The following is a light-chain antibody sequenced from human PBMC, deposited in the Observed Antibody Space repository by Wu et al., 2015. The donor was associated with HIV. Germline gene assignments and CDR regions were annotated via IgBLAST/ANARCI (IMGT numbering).Light chain of an antibody. J-gene: IGKJ1*01. V-gene: IGKV3-15*01. CDR2: GAS. CDR1: QRLSNN. CDR3: QQYNNWPWT. Sequence: EIVMTQSPATLSVSAGERVTLSCRASQRLSNNLAWYQQKPGQAPRLLIYGASTRATGIPARFSGSGSGTEFTLTINSMQSEDFAVYYCQQYNNWPWTFGLGTKVEIK.